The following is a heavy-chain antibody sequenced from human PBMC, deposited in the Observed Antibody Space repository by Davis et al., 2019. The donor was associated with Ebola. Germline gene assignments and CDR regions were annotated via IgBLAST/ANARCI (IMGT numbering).Heavy chain of an antibody. CDR3: ARGFGMVRGVEY. Sequence: PGGSLRLSCAASGFTFSSYAMHWVRQAPGKGLEWVAVISYDGSNKYYADSVKGRFTISRDNSKNTLYLQMNSLRAEDTAVYYCARGFGMVRGVEYWGQGTLVTVSS. D-gene: IGHD3-10*01. CDR1: GFTFSSYA. J-gene: IGHJ4*02. CDR2: ISYDGSNK. V-gene: IGHV3-30-3*01.